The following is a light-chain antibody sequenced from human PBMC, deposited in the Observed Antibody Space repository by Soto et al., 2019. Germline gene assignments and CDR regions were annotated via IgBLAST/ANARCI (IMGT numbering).Light chain of an antibody. CDR1: SSNIGAGYD. J-gene: IGLJ1*01. CDR2: GNS. Sequence: QSVLTQPPSASGAPGQRVTISCTGSSSNIGAGYDVHWYQQLPGTAPKLLIYGNSNRPSGVPDRFSGSKSGTSASLAITGLQAEDEADYYCQSYDSSLSVVFGTGTKVTVL. V-gene: IGLV1-40*01. CDR3: QSYDSSLSVV.